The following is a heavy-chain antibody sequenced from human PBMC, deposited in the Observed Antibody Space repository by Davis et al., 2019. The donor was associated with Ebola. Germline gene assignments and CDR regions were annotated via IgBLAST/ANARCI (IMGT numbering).Heavy chain of an antibody. D-gene: IGHD3-10*01. Sequence: PGGSLRLSCAASGFTFGDYAMSWVRQAPGKGLEWVSTISRAGESTYYGDSVKGRFSISRGNGQNSLYLQMNSLRVEDKAVYYCARTGSDSGSYSNFYYHGLDVWGQGTTVTVSS. J-gene: IGHJ6*02. CDR1: GFTFGDYA. CDR2: ISRAGEST. CDR3: ARTGSDSGSYSNFYYHGLDV. V-gene: IGHV3-23*01.